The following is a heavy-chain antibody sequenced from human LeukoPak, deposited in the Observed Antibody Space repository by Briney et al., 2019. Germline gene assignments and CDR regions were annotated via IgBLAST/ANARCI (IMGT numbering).Heavy chain of an antibody. CDR3: ARRGFDYYGSGRTFDY. CDR1: GGSFSGYY. V-gene: IGHV4-34*01. Sequence: PSETLSPTCAVYGGSFSGYYWSWVRQPPGKGVEWVGEINHSGSTNYNPSLKSRVTISVDTSKNQFSLKLSSVTAADTAVYYCARRGFDYYGSGRTFDYWGQGTLVTGSS. J-gene: IGHJ4*02. D-gene: IGHD3-10*01. CDR2: INHSGST.